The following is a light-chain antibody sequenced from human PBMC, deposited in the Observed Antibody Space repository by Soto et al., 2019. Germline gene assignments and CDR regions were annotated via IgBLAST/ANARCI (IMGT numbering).Light chain of an antibody. CDR1: SSNIGSNY. CDR2: RNN. CDR3: AAWDDSLSAFYV. J-gene: IGLJ1*01. V-gene: IGLV1-47*01. Sequence: QSALTQPPSASGTPGQRVTISCSGSSSNIGSNYVYWYQQLPGTAPKLLIYRNNQRPSGVPDRFSGSKSGTSASLAISGPRSEDEAEYYCAAWDDSLSAFYVFGTGTKVTVL.